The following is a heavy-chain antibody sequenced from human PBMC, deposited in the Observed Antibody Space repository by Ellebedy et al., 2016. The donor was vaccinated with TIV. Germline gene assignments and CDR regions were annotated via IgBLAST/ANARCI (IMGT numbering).Heavy chain of an antibody. J-gene: IGHJ5*02. Sequence: ASVKVSXXASGYTFTSYDINWVRQATGQGLEWMGWMNPNSGNTGYAQKFQGRVTMTRNTSISTAYMELSSLRSEDTAVYYCARGGDPLYGDYGENWFDPWGQGTLVTVSS. CDR1: GYTFTSYD. V-gene: IGHV1-8*01. CDR2: MNPNSGNT. CDR3: ARGGDPLYGDYGENWFDP. D-gene: IGHD4-17*01.